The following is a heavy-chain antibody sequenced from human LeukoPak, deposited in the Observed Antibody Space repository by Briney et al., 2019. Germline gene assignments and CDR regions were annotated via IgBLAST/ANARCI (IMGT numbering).Heavy chain of an antibody. Sequence: GGSLRLSCAASGFTLSGYWMSWVRQAPGKGLEWVARLHADGIERYYVDPVKGRFTISRDNAKNSLHLQMYSLRPDDTAVYYCARGGYSFDYLGQGTLVTVSS. V-gene: IGHV3-7*01. CDR1: GFTLSGYW. CDR2: LHADGIER. D-gene: IGHD5-12*01. CDR3: ARGGYSFDY. J-gene: IGHJ4*02.